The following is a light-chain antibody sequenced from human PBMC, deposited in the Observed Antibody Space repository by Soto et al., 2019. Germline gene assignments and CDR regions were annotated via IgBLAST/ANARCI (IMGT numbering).Light chain of an antibody. J-gene: IGKJ1*01. CDR1: QSVSIN. V-gene: IGKV3-15*01. CDR2: GAS. CDR3: QQYNYWPPGT. Sequence: EIAMTQSPATLSVSPGERATLSCRASQSVSINLAWYQQKPGRAPRLLISGASTRATGIPARFSGSGSGTEFTLTISSLQSEDFAVYYCQQYNYWPPGTFGQGTKVDI.